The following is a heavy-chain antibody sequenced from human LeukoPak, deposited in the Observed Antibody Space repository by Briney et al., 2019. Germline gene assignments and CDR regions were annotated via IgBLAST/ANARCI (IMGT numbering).Heavy chain of an antibody. D-gene: IGHD2-2*01. CDR2: IYHSGST. CDR1: GGSISSGGYY. Sequence: SQTLSLTCTVSGGSISSGGYYWSWIRQPPGKGLEWIGYIYHSGSTYYNPSLKSRVTISVDRSKNQFSLKLSSVTAADTAVYYCARVASRGGYCSSTSCPMGFDPWGQGTLVTVSS. V-gene: IGHV4-30-2*01. J-gene: IGHJ5*02. CDR3: ARVASRGGYCSSTSCPMGFDP.